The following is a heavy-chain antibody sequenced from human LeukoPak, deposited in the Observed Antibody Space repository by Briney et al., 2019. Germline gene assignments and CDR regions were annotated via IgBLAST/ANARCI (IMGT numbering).Heavy chain of an antibody. CDR1: GYTFTGYD. D-gene: IGHD4-23*01. Sequence: ASVKVSCKASGYTFTGYDINWVRQATGQGLEWMGWMNPNSGNTGYAQKFQGRVTMHRNTSISTAYMELSSLRSEDTAVYYCARGLKGLRWSNAPPWGQGTLVTVSS. CDR3: ARGLKGLRWSNAPP. V-gene: IGHV1-8*01. J-gene: IGHJ5*02. CDR2: MNPNSGNT.